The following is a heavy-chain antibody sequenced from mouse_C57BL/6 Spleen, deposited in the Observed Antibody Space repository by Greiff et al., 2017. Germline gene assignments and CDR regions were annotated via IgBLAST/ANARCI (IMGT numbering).Heavy chain of an antibody. CDR2: IYPGDGDT. Sequence: QVQLQQSGAELVKPGASVKISCKASGYAFSSYWMNWVKQRPGKGLEWIGQIYPGDGDTNYNGKFKGKATLTADKSSSTAYMQLSSLTSEDSAVYFCARTGLLRDYFDYGGQGTTLTVSS. CDR1: GYAFSSYW. CDR3: ARTGLLRDYFDY. J-gene: IGHJ2*01. D-gene: IGHD3-1*01. V-gene: IGHV1-80*01.